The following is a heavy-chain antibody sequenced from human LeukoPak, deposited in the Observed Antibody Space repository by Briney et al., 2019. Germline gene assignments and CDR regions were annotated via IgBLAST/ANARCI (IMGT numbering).Heavy chain of an antibody. Sequence: PSETLSLTCTVSGGSISSSSYYWGWIRQPPGKGLEWIGSIYYSGSTYYNPSLKSRVTISVDTSKNQFSLKLSSVTAADTAVYYCARGFHNWNYAGNWFDPWGQGTLVTVSS. V-gene: IGHV4-39*07. J-gene: IGHJ5*02. CDR2: IYYSGST. CDR1: GGSISSSSYY. CDR3: ARGFHNWNYAGNWFDP. D-gene: IGHD1-7*01.